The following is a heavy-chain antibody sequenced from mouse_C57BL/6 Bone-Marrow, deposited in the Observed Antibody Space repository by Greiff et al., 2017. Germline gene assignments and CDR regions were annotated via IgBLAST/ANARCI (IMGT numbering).Heavy chain of an antibody. Sequence: QVQLQQPGAELVKPGASVKLSCKASGYTFTSYWMQWVKQRPGQGLEWIGEIDPSDSYTNYNQKFKGKATLTVDTSSSTAYMQLSSLTSEDSAVYYCASWVSWFAYWGQGTLVTVSA. D-gene: IGHD4-1*01. CDR2: IDPSDSYT. CDR3: ASWVSWFAY. V-gene: IGHV1-50*01. CDR1: GYTFTSYW. J-gene: IGHJ3*01.